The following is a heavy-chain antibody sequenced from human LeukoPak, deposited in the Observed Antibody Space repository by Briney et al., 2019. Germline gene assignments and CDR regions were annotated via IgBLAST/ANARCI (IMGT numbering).Heavy chain of an antibody. Sequence: GGSLRLSCAASGFTFSSHAMHWVRQAPGKGLEWVAVISYDGSNKYYADSVKGRFTISRDNSKNTLYLQMNSLRAEDTAVYYCAREDDSSGYHTLPDAFDIWGQGTMVTVSS. CDR1: GFTFSSHA. CDR3: AREDDSSGYHTLPDAFDI. CDR2: ISYDGSNK. V-gene: IGHV3-30-3*01. J-gene: IGHJ3*02. D-gene: IGHD3-22*01.